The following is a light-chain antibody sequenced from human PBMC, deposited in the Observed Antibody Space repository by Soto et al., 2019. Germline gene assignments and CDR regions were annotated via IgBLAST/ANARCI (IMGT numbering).Light chain of an antibody. CDR2: TNN. CDR3: AAWDDSLNAWV. CDR1: SSNIGLNT. V-gene: IGLV1-44*01. Sequence: QSVLTQPPSASGTPGQRVTISCSGSSSNIGLNTVNWYQQLPGTAPKLLIYTNNQRPSEVPDRFSGSKSGTSASLAVSGLQSEDEADYYCAAWDDSLNAWVFGGGTKLTV. J-gene: IGLJ3*02.